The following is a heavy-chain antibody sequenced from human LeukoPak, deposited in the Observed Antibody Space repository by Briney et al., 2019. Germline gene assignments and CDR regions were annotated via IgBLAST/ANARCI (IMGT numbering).Heavy chain of an antibody. Sequence: GGSLRLSCAASGFTFGSYWMSWVRQAPGKGLEWVANIKQDGSEKYYVDSVKGRFTISRDNAKNSLYLQMNSLRAEDTAVYYCARDRITMVRGLLTYFDYWGQGTLVTVSS. CDR2: IKQDGSEK. V-gene: IGHV3-7*03. CDR1: GFTFGSYW. D-gene: IGHD3-10*01. CDR3: ARDRITMVRGLLTYFDY. J-gene: IGHJ4*02.